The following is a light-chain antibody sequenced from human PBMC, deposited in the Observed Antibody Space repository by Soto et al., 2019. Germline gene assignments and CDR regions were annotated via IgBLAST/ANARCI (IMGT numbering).Light chain of an antibody. CDR2: DVS. Sequence: QSVLTQPASVSGSPGQSITISCTGTSSDVGGYNYVSWYQQLPGKAPKLMIYDVSDRPSGVSNRFSGSKSGNTASLTISGLQAEGEADYYCSSYTSSSLYVFGTGTKLTVL. V-gene: IGLV2-14*01. J-gene: IGLJ1*01. CDR3: SSYTSSSLYV. CDR1: SSDVGGYNY.